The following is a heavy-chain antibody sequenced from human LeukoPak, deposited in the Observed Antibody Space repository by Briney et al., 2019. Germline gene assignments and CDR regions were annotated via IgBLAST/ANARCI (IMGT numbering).Heavy chain of an antibody. Sequence: GGSLRLSCAASGFTVSSNYMSWVRQAPGKGLEWVSVIYSGGSTYYADSVKGRFTISRDNSKNTLYLQMNSLRAEDTAVYYCARDLITMVRGVKHYYYGMDVWGKGTTVTVSS. CDR3: ARDLITMVRGVKHYYYGMDV. V-gene: IGHV3-53*01. D-gene: IGHD3-10*01. J-gene: IGHJ6*04. CDR2: IYSGGST. CDR1: GFTVSSNY.